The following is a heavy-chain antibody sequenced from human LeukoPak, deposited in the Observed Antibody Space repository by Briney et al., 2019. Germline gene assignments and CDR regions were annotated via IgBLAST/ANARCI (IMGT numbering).Heavy chain of an antibody. Sequence: PGGSLRLSCAASGFTFSSYGMHWVRQAPGKGLEWVSYIRSTSSHIDYADSVKGRFTISRDNAKNSVYLQMNSLRVEDTAVYYCARNNIFLDYWGQGILVTVSS. D-gene: IGHD3-9*01. J-gene: IGHJ4*02. CDR2: IRSTSSHI. CDR3: ARNNIFLDY. V-gene: IGHV3-21*01. CDR1: GFTFSSYG.